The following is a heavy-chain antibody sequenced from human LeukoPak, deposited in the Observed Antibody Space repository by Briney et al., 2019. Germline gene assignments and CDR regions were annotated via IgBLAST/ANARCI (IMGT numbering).Heavy chain of an antibody. J-gene: IGHJ3*02. V-gene: IGHV4-4*07. CDR3: ARDQFYYDSSGNQEHAFDI. CDR2: IYTSGST. CDR1: GGSISSYY. D-gene: IGHD3-22*01. Sequence: SETLSLTCTVSGGSISSYYWSWIRQPAGKGLEWIGRIYTSGSTNYNPSLKSRVTMSVDTSKNQFSLKLSPVTAADTAVYYCARDQFYYDSSGNQEHAFDIWGQGTMVTVSS.